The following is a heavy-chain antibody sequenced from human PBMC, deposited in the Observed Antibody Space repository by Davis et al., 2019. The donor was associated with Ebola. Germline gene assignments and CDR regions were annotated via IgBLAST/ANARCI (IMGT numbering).Heavy chain of an antibody. CDR1: GFTFSDYY. J-gene: IGHJ6*02. V-gene: IGHV3-11*01. Sequence: GESLKISCAASGFTFSDYYMSWIRQAPGKGLEWVSYISSSGSTIYYADSVKGRFTISRDNAKNSLYLQMNSLRAADTAVYYCARDIHVLRFLEWFGGMDVWGQGTTVTVSS. D-gene: IGHD3-3*01. CDR2: ISSSGSTI. CDR3: ARDIHVLRFLEWFGGMDV.